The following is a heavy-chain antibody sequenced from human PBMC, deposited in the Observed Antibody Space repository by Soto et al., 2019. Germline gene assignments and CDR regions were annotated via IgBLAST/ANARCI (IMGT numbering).Heavy chain of an antibody. CDR2: IYHSGST. CDR1: GGSISSGGYS. CDR3: SSGPGITMVRGVIRENWFDP. Sequence: SETLSLTCAVSGGSISSGGYSWSWIRQPPGKGLEWIGYIYHSGSTYYNPSLKSRVTISVDRSKNQFSLKLSSVTAADTAVYYCSSGPGITMVRGVIRENWFDPWGQGTLVTVSS. D-gene: IGHD3-10*01. V-gene: IGHV4-30-2*01. J-gene: IGHJ5*02.